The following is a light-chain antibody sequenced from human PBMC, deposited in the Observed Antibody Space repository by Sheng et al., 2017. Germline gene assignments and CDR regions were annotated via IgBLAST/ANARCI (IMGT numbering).Light chain of an antibody. CDR2: DNN. Sequence: QSVLTQPPSVSAAPGQNVAISCSGSSSNIGNNYVSWYRQLPGTAPKVLIYDNNKRPSGIPDRFSGSKSGTSATLGITGLQTGDEADYYCATWDNSLSVVVLGGGTMLTVL. J-gene: IGLJ2*01. CDR1: SSNIGNNY. CDR3: ATWDNSLSVVV. V-gene: IGLV1-51*01.